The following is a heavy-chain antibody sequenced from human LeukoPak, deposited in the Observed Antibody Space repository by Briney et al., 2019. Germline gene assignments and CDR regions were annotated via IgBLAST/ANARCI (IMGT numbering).Heavy chain of an antibody. J-gene: IGHJ4*02. V-gene: IGHV4-30-4*01. CDR1: GGSISSGDYY. Sequence: SETLSLTCTVSGGSISSGDYYWSWIRQPPGKGLEWIGYICYSGSTYYNPSLKSRVTISVDTSKNQFSLKLSSVTAADTAVYYCARLSQYYYDSSGAFDYWGQGTLVTVSS. D-gene: IGHD3-22*01. CDR3: ARLSQYYYDSSGAFDY. CDR2: ICYSGST.